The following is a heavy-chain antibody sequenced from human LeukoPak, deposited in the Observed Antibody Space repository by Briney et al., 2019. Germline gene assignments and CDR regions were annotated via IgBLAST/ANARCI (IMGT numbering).Heavy chain of an antibody. D-gene: IGHD5-18*01. V-gene: IGHV4-4*07. Sequence: SETLSLTCTVSGGSISSYYWSWIRQPAGKGLEGIGRIYTSGSTNYNPSLKSRVTMSVDTSKNQFSLKLSSVTAADTAVYYCASTRGYSYGKHGPFDYWGQGTLVTVSS. CDR1: GGSISSYY. J-gene: IGHJ4*02. CDR2: IYTSGST. CDR3: ASTRGYSYGKHGPFDY.